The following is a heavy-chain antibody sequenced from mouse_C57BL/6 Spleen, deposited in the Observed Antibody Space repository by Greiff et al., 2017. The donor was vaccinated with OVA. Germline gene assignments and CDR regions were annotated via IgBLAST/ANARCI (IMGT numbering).Heavy chain of an antibody. J-gene: IGHJ1*03. D-gene: IGHD2-4*01. V-gene: IGHV5-16*01. Sequence: EVQLVQSEGGLVQPGSSMKLSCTASGYTFSDYYMAWVRQVPEKGLEWVANINYDGSSTYYLDSLKSRFILSRDNAKNILFLQMSSLKSEDTATYYCARGLRRFDVWGTGTTVTVSS. CDR1: GYTFSDYY. CDR3: ARGLRRFDV. CDR2: INYDGSST.